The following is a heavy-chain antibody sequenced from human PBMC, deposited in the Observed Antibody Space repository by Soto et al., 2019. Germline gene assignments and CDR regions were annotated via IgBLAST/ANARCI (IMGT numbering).Heavy chain of an antibody. CDR2: VFYTGFT. J-gene: IGHJ4*02. CDR3: ATSQKGYNWNYFDH. Sequence: XETLSLTCAVSGSSISGSYYYWAWLRQSPGKGPEWIGSVFYTGFTSYNPSLESRVSVSVDTSKSQFSLKLSAVTAADTAVYYCATSQKGYNWNYFDHWGQGALVTVTS. CDR1: GSSISGSYYY. V-gene: IGHV4-39*01. D-gene: IGHD1-20*01.